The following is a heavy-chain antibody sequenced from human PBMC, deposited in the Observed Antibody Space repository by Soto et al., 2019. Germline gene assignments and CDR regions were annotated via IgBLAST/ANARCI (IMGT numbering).Heavy chain of an antibody. CDR1: GYTFTSHG. CDR3: ARMVRGSSIHCYHYSDV. J-gene: IGHJ6*03. V-gene: IGHV1-18*01. CDR2: ISANTGDT. Sequence: QVQLVQAGAEVKKPGASVKDSCKASGYTFTSHGISWARQAPGQGLEWMGWISANTGDTTYAQRFQGRGTVTTDTAPTSAYMDPRSLRSADTAQYSCARMVRGSSIHCYHYSDVWGKGSTVTVSS. D-gene: IGHD3-10*01.